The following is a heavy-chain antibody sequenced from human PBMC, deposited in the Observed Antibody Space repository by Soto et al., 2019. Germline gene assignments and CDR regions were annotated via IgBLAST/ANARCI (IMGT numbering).Heavy chain of an antibody. J-gene: IGHJ6*02. CDR3: ARSLIIAVAGNYYYYGMDV. Sequence: GGSLRLSCAASGFNVSSNYMSWIRQAPGKGLEWVSVIYSGGSTYYADSVKGRFTISRDNSKNTLYLQMNSLRAEDTAVYYCARSLIIAVAGNYYYYGMDVWGQGTTVTVSS. CDR2: IYSGGST. D-gene: IGHD6-19*01. V-gene: IGHV3-53*01. CDR1: GFNVSSNY.